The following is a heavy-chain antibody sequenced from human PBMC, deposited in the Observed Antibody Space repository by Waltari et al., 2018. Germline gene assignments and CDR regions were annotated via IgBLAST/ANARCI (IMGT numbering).Heavy chain of an antibody. CDR3: ALDFGGNEDY. CDR2: ITPDGSKI. V-gene: IGHV3-74*01. D-gene: IGHD1-1*01. J-gene: IGHJ4*02. Sequence: EVQLVESGGGLVQPGGSLRLSCAVSGFTFSSYWMHWVRQAPGKGLVWVSRITPDGSKINDADSVGGRFTLSRDNAKNTLYLQMDSLRAEDTALYYCALDFGGNEDYWGQGILVTVSS. CDR1: GFTFSSYW.